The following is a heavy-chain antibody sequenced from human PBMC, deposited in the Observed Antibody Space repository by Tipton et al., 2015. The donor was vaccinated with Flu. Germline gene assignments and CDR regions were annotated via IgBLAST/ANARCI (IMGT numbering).Heavy chain of an antibody. CDR1: GYSISSGYY. CDR3: ASQGGSSGWEDAFDI. J-gene: IGHJ3*02. CDR2: IYHSGST. V-gene: IGHV4-38-2*01. Sequence: TLSLTCAVSGYSISSGYYWGWIRQPPGKGLEWIGSIYHSGSTYYNPSLKSRVTISVDTSKNQFSLKLSSVTAADTAVYYCASQGGSSGWEDAFDIWGQGTMVTVSS. D-gene: IGHD6-19*01.